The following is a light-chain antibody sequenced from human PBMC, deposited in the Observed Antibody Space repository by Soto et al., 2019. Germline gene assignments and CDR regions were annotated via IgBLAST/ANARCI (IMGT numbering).Light chain of an antibody. V-gene: IGKV1-5*01. CDR3: QHYNSYSEA. Sequence: DIQMTKSPSPGPASVGDTVTIPSRASQSISSWLAWYQQKPGKAPKLLIYDASTLQSGVPSRFSGSGFGTDFTLTITSLQPDDFATYYCQHYNSYSEAFGQGTKVDIK. CDR2: DAS. J-gene: IGKJ1*01. CDR1: QSISSW.